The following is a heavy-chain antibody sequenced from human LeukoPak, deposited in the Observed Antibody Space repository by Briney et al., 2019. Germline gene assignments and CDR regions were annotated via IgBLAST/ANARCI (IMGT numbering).Heavy chain of an antibody. Sequence: SETLSLTCIISAASISSSSHHWGWIRQSPGKGLEWIGSIYSGRTIYYSPSLNSRVTISVVTSKDQFILQLNSVTAADTAVYYCVRHDGRGGSTMGAFDSWGQGSLVTVSS. CDR1: AASISSSSHH. CDR3: VRHDGRGGSTMGAFDS. CDR2: IYSGRTI. D-gene: IGHD3-3*01. J-gene: IGHJ5*01. V-gene: IGHV4-39*01.